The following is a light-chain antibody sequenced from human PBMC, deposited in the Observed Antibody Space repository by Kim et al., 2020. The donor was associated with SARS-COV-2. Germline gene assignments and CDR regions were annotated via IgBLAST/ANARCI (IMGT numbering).Light chain of an antibody. J-gene: IGLJ1*01. CDR1: KLGGKY. V-gene: IGLV3-1*01. CDR2: QDT. CDR3: QAWDSSTAV. Sequence: SYELTQPPSVSVSPGQTASITCSGDKLGGKYTYWYQQRPGQSPVLVIYQDTERPSGIPERFSGSNSGNTATLTISGTQAMDEADYYCQAWDSSTAVFGTG.